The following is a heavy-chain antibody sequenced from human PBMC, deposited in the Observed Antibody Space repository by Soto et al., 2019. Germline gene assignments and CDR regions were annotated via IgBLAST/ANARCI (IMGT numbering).Heavy chain of an antibody. Sequence: PSETLPLTCTVSGGSISSGGYSWSWIRQPPGKGLEWIGYIYPTGTTYYNPSLKNRVTISIDTSQNQFSLQLTSMTAADTAVYSCATAPPGPPPRWGFWGHGPTVTVSS. V-gene: IGHV4-30-2*01. J-gene: IGHJ6*02. D-gene: IGHD3-16*01. CDR3: ATAPPGPPPRWGF. CDR1: GGSISSGGYS. CDR2: IYPTGTT.